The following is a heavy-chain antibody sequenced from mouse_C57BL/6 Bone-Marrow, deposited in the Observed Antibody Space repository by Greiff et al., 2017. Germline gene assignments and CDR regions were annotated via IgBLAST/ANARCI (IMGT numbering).Heavy chain of an antibody. V-gene: IGHV1-64*01. D-gene: IGHD1-1*01. CDR1: GYTFTSYW. J-gene: IGHJ1*03. CDR3: ARPYYGSSYGWYFDV. Sequence: QVQLQQPGAELVKPGASVKLSCKASGYTFTSYWMHWVKQRPGQGLEWIGMIHPNSGSTNYNEKFKSKATLTVDKSSSTAYMQLSSLTSADSAVYYCARPYYGSSYGWYFDVWGTGTTVTVSS. CDR2: IHPNSGST.